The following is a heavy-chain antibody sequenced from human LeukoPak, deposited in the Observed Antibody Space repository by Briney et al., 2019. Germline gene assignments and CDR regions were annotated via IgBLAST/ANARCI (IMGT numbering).Heavy chain of an antibody. CDR1: GYTFTSYD. J-gene: IGHJ4*02. V-gene: IGHV1-8*01. Sequence: ASVTVSFKASGYTFTSYDINWVRQATGQGLEWMGWMNPNSGNTGYAQQFQGRVTMTRNTTISTAYMELSSLRSEDTAVYYCARGVFYQQPTQFDYWGQGTLVTVSS. D-gene: IGHD6-13*01. CDR3: ARGVFYQQPTQFDY. CDR2: MNPNSGNT.